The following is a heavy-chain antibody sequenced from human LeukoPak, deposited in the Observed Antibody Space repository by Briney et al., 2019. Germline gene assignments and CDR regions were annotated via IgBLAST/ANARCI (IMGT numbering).Heavy chain of an antibody. D-gene: IGHD3-10*01. Sequence: YIYYADSVKGRFTISRDNAKNSLYLQMNSLRAEDTAVYYCAGTPSSPLLWFGELKYNWFDPWGQGTLVTVSS. CDR2: YI. V-gene: IGHV3-21*01. CDR3: AGTPSSPLLWFGELKYNWFDP. J-gene: IGHJ5*02.